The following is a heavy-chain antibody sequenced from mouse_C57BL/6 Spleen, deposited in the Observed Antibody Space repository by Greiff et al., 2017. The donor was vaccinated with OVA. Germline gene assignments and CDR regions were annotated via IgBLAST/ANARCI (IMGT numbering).Heavy chain of an antibody. CDR3: ARSGFAY. V-gene: IGHV1-54*01. Sequence: QVQLQQSGAELVRPGPSVKVSCKASGYAFTNYLIEWVKQRPGQGLEWIGVINPGSGGTNYNEKFEGKATLTADKSSSTAYMQLSSLTSEDSAVYFCARSGFAYWGQGTLVTVAA. J-gene: IGHJ3*01. CDR2: INPGSGGT. CDR1: GYAFTNYL.